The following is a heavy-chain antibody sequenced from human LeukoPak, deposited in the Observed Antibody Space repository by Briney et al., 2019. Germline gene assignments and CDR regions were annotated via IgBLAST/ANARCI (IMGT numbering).Heavy chain of an antibody. J-gene: IGHJ5*02. D-gene: IGHD6-6*01. Sequence: PSETLSLTCTVSGGSISSYYWTWIRQPAGKGLEWIGRIYTSGSTNYNPSLKSRVTMSVDTSKNHFSLKLSSVTAAVTAVYYCASFQYSSSGDWFDPWGQGTLVTVSS. V-gene: IGHV4-4*07. CDR3: ASFQYSSSGDWFDP. CDR1: GGSISSYY. CDR2: IYTSGST.